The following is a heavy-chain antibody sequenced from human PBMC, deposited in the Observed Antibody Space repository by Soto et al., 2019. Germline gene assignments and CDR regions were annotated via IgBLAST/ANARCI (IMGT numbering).Heavy chain of an antibody. CDR1: GFTFSSYS. CDR2: ISSSSTTI. Sequence: GGSLRLSCAASGFTFSSYSMNWVRQAPGKGLEWVSYISSSSTTIYYADSVKGRFTISRDNAKNSLYLQMSSLRAEDTAVYYCARDRVVVADDWFDPWGQGTLVTVSS. D-gene: IGHD2-15*01. V-gene: IGHV3-48*01. CDR3: ARDRVVVADDWFDP. J-gene: IGHJ5*02.